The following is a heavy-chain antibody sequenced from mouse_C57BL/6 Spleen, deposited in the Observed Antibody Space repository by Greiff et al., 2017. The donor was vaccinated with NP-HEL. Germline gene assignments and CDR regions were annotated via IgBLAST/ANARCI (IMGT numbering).Heavy chain of an antibody. Sequence: QVQLQQPGAELVRPGTSVKLSCKASGYTFTSYWMHWVKQRPGQGLEWIGVIDPSDSYTKYKQKFKGKATLNVDTSSSSSYMQLSCLTSEDSAVYYCAIGPYYSNYEGDAMDYWRQGTSVTVSS. CDR1: GYTFTSYW. V-gene: IGHV1-59*01. D-gene: IGHD2-5*01. CDR2: IDPSDSYT. CDR3: AIGPYYSNYEGDAMDY. J-gene: IGHJ4*01.